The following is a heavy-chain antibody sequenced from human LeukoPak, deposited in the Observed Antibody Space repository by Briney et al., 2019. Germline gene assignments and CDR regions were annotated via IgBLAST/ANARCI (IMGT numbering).Heavy chain of an antibody. V-gene: IGHV4-59*01. CDR2: IYYSGST. Sequence: SSETLSLTCTVSGGSISSYYWSWIRQPPGKGLEWIGYIYYSGSTNYNPSLKSRVIISVDTSKNQFSLKLSSVTAADTAVYYCARTGLVGYAFDIWGQGTMVTVSS. CDR1: GGSISSYY. J-gene: IGHJ3*02. CDR3: ARTGLVGYAFDI. D-gene: IGHD2-2*01.